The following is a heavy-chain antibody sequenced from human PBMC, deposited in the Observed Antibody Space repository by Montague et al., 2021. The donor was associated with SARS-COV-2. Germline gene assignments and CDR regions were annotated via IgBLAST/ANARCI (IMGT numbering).Heavy chain of an antibody. CDR3: AKSRITMVRGIYDAFDV. CDR2: IHHDGHT. D-gene: IGHD3-10*01. Sequence: SETLSLTCAVYGGSFSGYYWAWIRQPPGKGLEWIGYIHHDGHTYYNPSLRSRVTISVERSKNQFSLKLTSVTAAAAAVYSCAKSRITMVRGIYDAFDVWGQGTMVTVSS. CDR1: GGSFSGYY. V-gene: IGHV4-34*01. J-gene: IGHJ3*01.